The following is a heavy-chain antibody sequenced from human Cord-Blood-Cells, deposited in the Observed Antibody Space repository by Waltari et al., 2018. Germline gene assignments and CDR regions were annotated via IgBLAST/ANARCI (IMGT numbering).Heavy chain of an antibody. D-gene: IGHD3-22*01. J-gene: IGHJ1*01. CDR3: AYASGYSIEYFQH. CDR1: GFNFSSYA. CDR2: ISGSGGST. V-gene: IGHV3-23*01. Sequence: EVQLLESGGGLVQPGGSLRLSCAASGFNFSSYAMSWVRQAPGKGLEWVSAISGSGGSTYYADSVKGRFTISRDNSKNTLYLQMNSLRAEDTAVYYCAYASGYSIEYFQHWGQGTLVTVSS.